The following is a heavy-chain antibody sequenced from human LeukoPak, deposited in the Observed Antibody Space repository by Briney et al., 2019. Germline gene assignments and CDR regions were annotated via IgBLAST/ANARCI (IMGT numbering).Heavy chain of an antibody. V-gene: IGHV4-39*07. CDR3: ARWAGYSCSWYVVGPDAFDI. CDR2: IYYSRSI. CDR1: SRSLSSSSYY. D-gene: IGHD6-13*01. Sequence: SQTLSLTCTVSSRSLSSSSYYWGWVRQPPGRGLEWVGSIYYSRSIYYNPSLKSRFTMSVDTSKNQFSLKLSSVSGADTAVYYCARWAGYSCSWYVVGPDAFDIWGQGTMVTVSS. J-gene: IGHJ3*02.